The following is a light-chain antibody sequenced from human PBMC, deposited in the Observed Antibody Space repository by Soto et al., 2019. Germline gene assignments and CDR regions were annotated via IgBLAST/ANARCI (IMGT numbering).Light chain of an antibody. CDR1: SNDVGAYKY. CDR2: EVS. V-gene: IGLV2-14*01. J-gene: IGLJ1*01. Sequence: QSALTQPASVSGSPGQSITISCTGTSNDVGAYKYVSWYQHHPGKAPKLMIHEVSDRPSGISNRFSGSKSGNTASLTISGLQAEDEADYYCSSYTSATTYVFGTGTKLTVL. CDR3: SSYTSATTYV.